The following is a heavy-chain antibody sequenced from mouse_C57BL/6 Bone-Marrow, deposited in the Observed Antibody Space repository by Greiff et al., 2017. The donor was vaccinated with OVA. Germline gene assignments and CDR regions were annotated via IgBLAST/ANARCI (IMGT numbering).Heavy chain of an antibody. CDR1: GYTFTSYG. CDR3: ARWYYGISPFAY. CDR2: IYPRSGNT. J-gene: IGHJ3*01. V-gene: IGHV1-81*01. Sequence: VQLQQSGAELARPGASVKLSCKASGYTFTSYGISWVKQRTGQGLEWIGEIYPRSGNTYYNEKFKGKATLTADKSSRTAYMELLSLTSEDSAVYFWARWYYGISPFAYWGQGTLVTVSA. D-gene: IGHD1-1*01.